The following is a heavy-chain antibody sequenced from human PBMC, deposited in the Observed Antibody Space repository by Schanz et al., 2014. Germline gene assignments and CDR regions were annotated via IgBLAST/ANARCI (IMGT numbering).Heavy chain of an antibody. CDR3: AKIERNED. CDR2: ISASGGTT. V-gene: IGHV3-23*01. Sequence: EVQLLESGGGLVQPGGSLRLSCAASGFTFSAYAMTWVRQIPGKGLEWVSAISASGGTTYYADSVKGRFTISRDSSKNTLYLQMNSLRAEDTAVYFCAKIERNEDWGQGTLVTVSS. J-gene: IGHJ4*02. D-gene: IGHD1-1*01. CDR1: GFTFSAYA.